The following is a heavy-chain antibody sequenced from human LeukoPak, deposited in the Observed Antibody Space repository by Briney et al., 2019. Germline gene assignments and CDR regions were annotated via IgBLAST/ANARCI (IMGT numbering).Heavy chain of an antibody. CDR2: INSDGSIS. D-gene: IGHD3-16*01. Sequence: PGGSLRLSCAASGYTFSSFWMPWVRHVPGKGLVWVSRINSDGSISTYADSVKGRFTISRDYAKNTLYLQMNSLRAEDTAVYYCARDLLGNWGQGTLVTVSS. J-gene: IGHJ4*02. V-gene: IGHV3-74*01. CDR3: ARDLLGN. CDR1: GYTFSSFW.